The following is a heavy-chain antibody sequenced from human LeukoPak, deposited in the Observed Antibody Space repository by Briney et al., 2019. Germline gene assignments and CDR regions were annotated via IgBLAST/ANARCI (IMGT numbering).Heavy chain of an antibody. CDR2: IYYSGST. V-gene: IGHV4-59*01. Sequence: SETLSLTCTVPGGSISSYYWSWIRQPPGKGLEWIGYIYYSGSTNYNPSLKSRVTISVDTSKNQFSLKLSSVTAADTAVYYCARAFVGRNLIAFDAFDIWGQGTMVTVSS. D-gene: IGHD1-14*01. CDR1: GGSISSYY. J-gene: IGHJ3*02. CDR3: ARAFVGRNLIAFDAFDI.